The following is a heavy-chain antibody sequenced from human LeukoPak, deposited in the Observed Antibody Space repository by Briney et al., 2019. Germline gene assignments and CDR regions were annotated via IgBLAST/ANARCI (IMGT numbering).Heavy chain of an antibody. CDR2: INHSGST. J-gene: IGHJ5*02. D-gene: IGHD3-9*01. V-gene: IGHV4-34*01. CDR3: ARESITIFWLRGQFDP. Sequence: SETLSLTCAVYGGSFSGYYWSWIRQPPGKGLEWIGEINHSGSTNYNPSLKSRVTISVDTSKNQFSLKLSSVTAADTAVYYCARESITIFWLRGQFDPWGQGALVTVSS. CDR1: GGSFSGYY.